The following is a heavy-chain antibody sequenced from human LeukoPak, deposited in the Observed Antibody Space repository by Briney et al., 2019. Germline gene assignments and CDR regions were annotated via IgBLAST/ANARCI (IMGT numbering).Heavy chain of an antibody. Sequence: GASVKVSCKASGYTFISYGISWVRQAPGQGLEWMGWIIGYNGNTNDAQNLQGRVTMTTDTSTSTAYMELRSLRSDDTHWSECTSGFDVVTAPTEQPKPRYFDLWGRGTQVTVSS. V-gene: IGHV1-18*01. D-gene: IGHD2-21*02. J-gene: IGHJ2*01. CDR3: TSGFDVVTAPTEQPKPRYFDL. CDR2: IIGYNGNT. CDR1: GYTFISYG.